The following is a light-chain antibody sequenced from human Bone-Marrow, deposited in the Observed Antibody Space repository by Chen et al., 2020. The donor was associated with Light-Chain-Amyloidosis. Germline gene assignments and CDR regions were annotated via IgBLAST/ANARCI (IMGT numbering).Light chain of an antibody. CDR2: RDT. CDR3: QSADSSGTYEVI. Sequence: SYELTQPPSVSVSPGQTARLTCSGDDLPTKYAYWYQQKPGQAPVLVIHRDTERPSGISERFSVSSSGTTATLTISGVQAEDEADYHWQSADSSGTYEVIFGGGTKLTVL. J-gene: IGLJ2*01. CDR1: DLPTKY. V-gene: IGLV3-25*03.